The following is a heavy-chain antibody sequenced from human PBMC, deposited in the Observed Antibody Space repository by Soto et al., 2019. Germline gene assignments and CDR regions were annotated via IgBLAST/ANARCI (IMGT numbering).Heavy chain of an antibody. D-gene: IGHD2-15*01. CDR3: ARGPGGPDGPGDY. Sequence: QVQLVQSGAEVKKPGASVKVSCKASGYTFTSYAMHWVRQAPGQRLEWMGWINGGNGNTKYSQKLQGRVTITRDTSAGTAYMELSSLRSEDTAVYYCARGPGGPDGPGDYWGQGTLVTVSS. CDR1: GYTFTSYA. CDR2: INGGNGNT. V-gene: IGHV1-3*01. J-gene: IGHJ4*02.